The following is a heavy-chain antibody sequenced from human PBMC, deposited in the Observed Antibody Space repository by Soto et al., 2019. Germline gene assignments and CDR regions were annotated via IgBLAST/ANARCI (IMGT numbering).Heavy chain of an antibody. CDR3: ARDEGRGEVVVAATEGDYYYYGMDV. CDR1: GYTFTSYY. D-gene: IGHD2-15*01. Sequence: GASVKVSCKASGYTFTSYYMHWLRQAPGQGLEWMGIINPSGGSTSYAQKFQGRVTMTRDTSTSTVYMELSSLRSEDTAVYYCARDEGRGEVVVAATEGDYYYYGMDVWGQGTTVTVSS. V-gene: IGHV1-46*01. CDR2: INPSGGST. J-gene: IGHJ6*02.